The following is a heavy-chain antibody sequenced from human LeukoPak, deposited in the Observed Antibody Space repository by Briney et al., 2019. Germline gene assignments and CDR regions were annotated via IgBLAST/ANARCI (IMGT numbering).Heavy chain of an antibody. D-gene: IGHD3-9*01. CDR2: IYTSGST. Sequence: SETLSLTCTVSGGSISSGSYYWSWIRQPAGKGLEWIGRIYTSGSTNYNPSLKSRVTISVDTSKNQFSLKLSSVTAADTAVYYCVEEDYDILTGYYYFDYWGQGTLVTVSS. CDR1: GGSISSGSYY. V-gene: IGHV4-61*02. CDR3: VEEDYDILTGYYYFDY. J-gene: IGHJ4*02.